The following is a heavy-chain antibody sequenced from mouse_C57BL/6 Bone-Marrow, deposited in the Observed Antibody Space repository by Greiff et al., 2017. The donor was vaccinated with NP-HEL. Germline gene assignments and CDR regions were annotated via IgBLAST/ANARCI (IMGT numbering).Heavy chain of an antibody. J-gene: IGHJ4*01. CDR1: GYSITSGYY. V-gene: IGHV3-6*01. CDR3: AREEYYDYDEDAMDY. CDR2: ISYDGSN. D-gene: IGHD2-4*01. Sequence: VQLQQSGPGLVKPSQSLSLTCSVTGYSITSGYYWNWIRQFPGNKLEWMGYISYDGSNNYNPSLKNRISITRDTSKNQFFLKLNSVTTEDTATYYCAREEYYDYDEDAMDYWGQGTSVTVSS.